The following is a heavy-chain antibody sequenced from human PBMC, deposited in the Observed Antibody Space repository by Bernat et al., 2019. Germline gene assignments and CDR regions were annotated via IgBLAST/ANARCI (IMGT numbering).Heavy chain of an antibody. Sequence: EVQLVESGGGLVQPGGSLRLSCAASGFTVSSNYMTWVRQAPGKGLQWVSVIYSGGSTYYADSVKGRFSISRDSSKNTLYLQMSSLRVEDTAVYYCARGADYYASGSYVDYWGQGTLVTVSS. CDR2: IYSGGST. D-gene: IGHD3-10*01. J-gene: IGHJ4*02. V-gene: IGHV3-66*01. CDR1: GFTVSSNY. CDR3: ARGADYYASGSYVDY.